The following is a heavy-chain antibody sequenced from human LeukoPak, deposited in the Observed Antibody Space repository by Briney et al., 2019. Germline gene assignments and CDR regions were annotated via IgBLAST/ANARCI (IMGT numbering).Heavy chain of an antibody. D-gene: IGHD2-2*01. Sequence: SQTLSLTCTVSGGSISSGSYYWSWIRQPAGKGLGWIGRIYASGSTNYSPSLKSRVTISVDTSNNQFSLKLSSVTAADTAVYYCARESTWVPADAFDIWGQGTMVTVSS. CDR1: GGSISSGSYY. CDR3: ARESTWVPADAFDI. CDR2: IYASGST. V-gene: IGHV4-61*02. J-gene: IGHJ3*02.